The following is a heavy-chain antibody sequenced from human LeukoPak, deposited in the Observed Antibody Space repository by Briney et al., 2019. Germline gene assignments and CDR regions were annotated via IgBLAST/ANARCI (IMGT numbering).Heavy chain of an antibody. D-gene: IGHD4-11*01. CDR1: GGSIRRDY. CDR2: ISYSGST. V-gene: IGHV4-59*01. J-gene: IGHJ6*02. Sequence: SETLSLTCTVSGGSIRRDYWSWLRQPPGKGLEWVGYISYSGSTSYNPSLESRVTMSVDTSKNQVSLKVNSVTAGDTAVYFCARARAYSNQGFYYYGMDVWGQGTTVTVS. CDR3: ARARAYSNQGFYYYGMDV.